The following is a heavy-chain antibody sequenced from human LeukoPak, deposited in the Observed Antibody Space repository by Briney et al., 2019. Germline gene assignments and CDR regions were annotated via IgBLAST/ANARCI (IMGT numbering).Heavy chain of an antibody. CDR2: INPSGGST. CDR1: GYTFSSYY. D-gene: IGHD3-3*01. Sequence: ASVKVSCKASGYTFSSYYMHWVRQAPGQGLEWMGIINPSGGSTRYAQKFQGRVTMTRDTSTRTVYMELSSLRSEDTAVYYCASDLGGGAIFGMVIKDWYFYLWGRGTLVTVSS. J-gene: IGHJ2*01. V-gene: IGHV1-46*01. CDR3: ASDLGGGAIFGMVIKDWYFYL.